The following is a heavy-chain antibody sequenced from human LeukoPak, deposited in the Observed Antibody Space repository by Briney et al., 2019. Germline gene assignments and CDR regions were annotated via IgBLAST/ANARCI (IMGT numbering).Heavy chain of an antibody. D-gene: IGHD6-13*01. CDR1: GDRVSSNSAA. CDR3: AREHSSSWYDPFWD. CDR2: TYYRSKWYN. V-gene: IGHV6-1*01. J-gene: IGHJ4*02. Sequence: SQTLSLTCAISGDRVSSNSAAWNWIRQSPSSGLEWLGRTYYRSKWYNDYAVSVKSRITINPDTSKNQFSLQLNSVTPEDTAVYYCAREHSSSWYDPFWDWGQGTLVTVSS.